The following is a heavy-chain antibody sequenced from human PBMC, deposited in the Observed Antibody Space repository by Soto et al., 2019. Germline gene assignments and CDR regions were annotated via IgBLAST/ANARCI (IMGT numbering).Heavy chain of an antibody. V-gene: IGHV4-31*11. CDR3: ARYYFDSSGYSNWFDP. CDR2: IHYSGRT. D-gene: IGHD3-22*01. Sequence: PSETLSLTCAVSGGSLTSGAYYWTWIRQHPGKGLEWIAYIHYSGRTYYNPSLKSRVTISVDTSNNQFSLKLSSVTAADTAVYYCARYYFDSSGYSNWFDPGGQGTLVTVSS. J-gene: IGHJ5*02. CDR1: GGSLTSGAYY.